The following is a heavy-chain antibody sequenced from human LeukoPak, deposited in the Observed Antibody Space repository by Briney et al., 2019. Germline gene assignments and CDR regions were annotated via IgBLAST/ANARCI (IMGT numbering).Heavy chain of an antibody. CDR3: AREGYYDSSGQPFFDY. D-gene: IGHD3-22*01. CDR1: GYTFTSYG. V-gene: IGHV1-18*01. Sequence: ASVKVSCKASGYTFTSYGISWVRQAPGQGLEWMGWISAYNGNTNYAQKLQGRVTKTTDTSTSTAYMELRSLRSDDTAVYYCAREGYYDSSGQPFFDYWGQGTLVTVSS. J-gene: IGHJ4*02. CDR2: ISAYNGNT.